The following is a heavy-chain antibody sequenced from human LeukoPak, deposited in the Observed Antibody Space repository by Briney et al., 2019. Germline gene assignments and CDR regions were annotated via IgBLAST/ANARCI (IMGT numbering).Heavy chain of an antibody. D-gene: IGHD2-15*01. Sequence: SETLSLTCTVSGGSISSYYWSWIRQPAGKGLEWIGRIYTSGGTNYNPSLKSRVTMSVDTSKNQFSLKQSSVTAADTAVYYCARVLGGQYFSGGSCSGRDAFDIWGQGTMVTVSS. CDR3: ARVLGGQYFSGGSCSGRDAFDI. J-gene: IGHJ3*02. CDR2: IYTSGGT. V-gene: IGHV4-4*07. CDR1: GGSISSYY.